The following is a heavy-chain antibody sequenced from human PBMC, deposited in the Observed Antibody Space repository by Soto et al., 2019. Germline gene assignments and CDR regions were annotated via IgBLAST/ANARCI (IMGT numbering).Heavy chain of an antibody. Sequence: PGGSLRLSCAASGFTFSYYWIHWVRPAPGKGLMWVSHINIDGTSTTYADSVKGRFTNSRNNAKNTLYLQMNSLRAEDTAVYYCARDKSITMVPDYWGQGTLVTVSS. CDR2: INIDGTST. CDR3: ARDKSITMVPDY. CDR1: GFTFSYYW. V-gene: IGHV3-74*01. D-gene: IGHD3-10*01. J-gene: IGHJ4*02.